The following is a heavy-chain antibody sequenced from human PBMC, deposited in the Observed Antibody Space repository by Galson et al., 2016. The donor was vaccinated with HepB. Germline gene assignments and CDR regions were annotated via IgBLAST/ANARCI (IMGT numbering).Heavy chain of an antibody. CDR3: ARIGYDNSGYFPDF. CDR2: ITDYNGNT. J-gene: IGHJ4*02. V-gene: IGHV1-18*01. D-gene: IGHD3-22*01. Sequence: SVKVSCKASGYTFTSFTIGWVRQAPGQGLEWMGWITDYNGNTNYAQTLQGRVTMTTDTSTSTAYMQLRSLRSDDTAVYYCARIGYDNSGYFPDFWGQGTPVTVSS. CDR1: GYTFTSFT.